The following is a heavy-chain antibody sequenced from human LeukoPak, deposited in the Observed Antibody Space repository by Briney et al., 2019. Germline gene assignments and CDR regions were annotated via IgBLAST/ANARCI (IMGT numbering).Heavy chain of an antibody. J-gene: IGHJ6*02. CDR3: ARGRSGYYSGYYYYGMDV. CDR1: VGSFSGYY. V-gene: IGHV4-34*01. CDR2: INHSGST. Sequence: SETLSLTCAVYVGSFSGYYWSWIRQPPGKGLEWIGEINHSGSTNYNPSLKSRVTISVDTSKNQFSLKLSSVTAADTAVYYCARGRSGYYSGYYYYGMDVWGQGTTVTVSS. D-gene: IGHD3-22*01.